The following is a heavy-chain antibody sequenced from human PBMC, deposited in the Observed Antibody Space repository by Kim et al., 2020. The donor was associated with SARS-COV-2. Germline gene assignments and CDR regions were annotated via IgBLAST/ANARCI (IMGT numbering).Heavy chain of an antibody. CDR3: ARRDGGGYSYGEFDY. Sequence: SETLSLTCTVSGGSISSSSYYWGWIRQPPGKGLEWIGSIYYSGSTYYNPSLKSRVTISVDTSKNQFSLKLSSVTAADTAVYYCARRDGGGYSYGEFDYWGQGTLVTVSS. D-gene: IGHD5-18*01. CDR2: IYYSGST. J-gene: IGHJ4*02. CDR1: GGSISSSSYY. V-gene: IGHV4-39*01.